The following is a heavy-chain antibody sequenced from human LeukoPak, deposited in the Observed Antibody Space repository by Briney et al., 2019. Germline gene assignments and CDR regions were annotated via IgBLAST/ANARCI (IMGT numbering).Heavy chain of an antibody. CDR2: IGDYGGHI. V-gene: IGHV3-23*01. CDR1: GFTFNNYA. Sequence: GGSLRLSCAASGFTFNNYAMSWARQVPGKGLEWVSAIGDYGGHIYYADSVKGRFTISRDNSKNTVHLQMNSLRAEDTAVYYCAKDHTIVVVPAAMIDYWGQGTLVTVSS. D-gene: IGHD2-2*01. CDR3: AKDHTIVVVPAAMIDY. J-gene: IGHJ4*02.